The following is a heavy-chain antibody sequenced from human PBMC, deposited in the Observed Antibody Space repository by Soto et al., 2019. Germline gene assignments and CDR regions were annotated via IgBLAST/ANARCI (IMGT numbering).Heavy chain of an antibody. CDR1: GGTFSTYT. CDR3: ARRLDDRADEGFDV. D-gene: IGHD3-16*01. V-gene: IGHV1-69*18. Sequence: QVHLVQSGAEVRKPGSSVKVSCKTSGGTFSTYTIYWVRQAPGQGLEWMGRIIPLFGTTRYAQNFQDRVTITVEESTSTTNMELSSLRAEDTALYYCARRLDDRADEGFDVWGEGTAVTVSA. J-gene: IGHJ3*01. CDR2: IIPLFGTT.